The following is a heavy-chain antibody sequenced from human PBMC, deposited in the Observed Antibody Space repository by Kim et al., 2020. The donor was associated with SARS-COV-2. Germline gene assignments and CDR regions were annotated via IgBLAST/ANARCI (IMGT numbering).Heavy chain of an antibody. D-gene: IGHD5-12*01. CDR3: ARSRGFRRDGYNYIRYYYYGMDD. J-gene: IGHJ6*02. CDR1: GGSFSGYY. Sequence: SETLSLTCAVYGGSFSGYYWSWIRQPPGKGLEWIGEINHSGSTNYNPSLKSRVTISVDTSKNQFSLKLSSVTAADTAVYYCARSRGFRRDGYNYIRYYYYGMDDWGQGTTVTVSS. V-gene: IGHV4-34*01. CDR2: INHSGST.